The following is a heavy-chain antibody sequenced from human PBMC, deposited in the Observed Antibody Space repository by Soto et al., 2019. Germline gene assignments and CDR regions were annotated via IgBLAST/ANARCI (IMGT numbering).Heavy chain of an antibody. D-gene: IGHD3-10*01. J-gene: IGHJ4*02. Sequence: EVLLVESEGGLVQPGGSLRLSCAASGFTFSTFWMDWVRQAPGKGLEWVAKIKEDGSEKYYADSVKGRFIISRDNARNSVNLEMNSLRAEDTAVYYCARVRPGNYRDYWGQGTLVTVSS. CDR1: GFTFSTFW. CDR3: ARVRPGNYRDY. V-gene: IGHV3-7*03. CDR2: IKEDGSEK.